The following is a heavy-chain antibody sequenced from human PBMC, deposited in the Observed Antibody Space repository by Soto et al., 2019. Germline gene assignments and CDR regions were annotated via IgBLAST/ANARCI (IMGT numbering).Heavy chain of an antibody. CDR1: GGSMSKFY. Sequence: KPWESLSLTCSVSGGSMSKFYWSWIRNTAGKGREWMGRVYATGSCDYNPSLRSRIEQSVDKSKKPFSRRLRSVTAADTCLYYCVRDGSKTLRDCFDLWGQGILVTVSS. CDR3: VRDGSKTLRDCFDL. J-gene: IGHJ5*02. D-gene: IGHD4-17*01. CDR2: VYATGSC. V-gene: IGHV4-4*07.